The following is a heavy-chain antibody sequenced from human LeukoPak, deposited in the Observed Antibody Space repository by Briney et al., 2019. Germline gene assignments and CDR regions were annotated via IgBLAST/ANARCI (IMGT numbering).Heavy chain of an antibody. Sequence: SETLSLTCAVYGGSFSGYYWSWIRQPPGKGLEWIGEINHSGSTNYNPSLKSRVTISVDTSKNQFSLKLSSVTAADTAVYYCARDGGYSYGYVDAFDIWGQGTMVTVSS. D-gene: IGHD5-18*01. V-gene: IGHV4-34*01. CDR3: ARDGGYSYGYVDAFDI. CDR1: GGSFSGYY. CDR2: INHSGST. J-gene: IGHJ3*02.